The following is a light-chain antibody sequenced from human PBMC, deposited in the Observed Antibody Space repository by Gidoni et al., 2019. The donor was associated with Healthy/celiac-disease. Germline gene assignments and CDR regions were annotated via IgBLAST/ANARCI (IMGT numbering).Light chain of an antibody. Sequence: QSVLTQPPSASGTPGQRVTISCSGSSSNIGSNTVNGYQQLPGTAPKLLIYSNNQRPAGVPDRFSGSKSGTSASLAISGLQFEDEADYYCAAWEDSLNGSVVFGGGTKLTVL. V-gene: IGLV1-44*01. CDR3: AAWEDSLNGSVV. CDR2: SNN. J-gene: IGLJ2*01. CDR1: SSNIGSNT.